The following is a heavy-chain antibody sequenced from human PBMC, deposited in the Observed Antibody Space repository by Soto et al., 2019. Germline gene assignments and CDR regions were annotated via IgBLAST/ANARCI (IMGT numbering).Heavy chain of an antibody. Sequence: ESGGGVVQPGRSLRLSCAASGFTFSSYGMHWVRQAPGKGLEWVAVIWYDGSNKYYADSVKGRFTISRDNSKNTLYLQMNSLRAEDTAVYYCARVHGGYYYCGMDVWGQGTTVTVSS. CDR2: IWYDGSNK. CDR3: ARVHGGYYYCGMDV. CDR1: GFTFSSYG. J-gene: IGHJ6*02. V-gene: IGHV3-33*01.